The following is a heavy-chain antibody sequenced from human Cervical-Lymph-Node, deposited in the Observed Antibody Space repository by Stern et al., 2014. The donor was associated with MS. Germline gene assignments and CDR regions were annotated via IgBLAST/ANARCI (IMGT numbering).Heavy chain of an antibody. V-gene: IGHV5-51*01. CDR1: GYSFTIYY. CDR2: I. J-gene: IGHJ4*02. CDR3: ARHVQGFDY. Sequence: EVQLVQSGAEVKKPGESLKISCKLSGYSFTIYYIAWVRQMPGKGLEWMGVIYSASFQGQVTISADKSITTAYLQWSSLRASDTAMYYCARHVQGFDYWGQGTLVTVSS.